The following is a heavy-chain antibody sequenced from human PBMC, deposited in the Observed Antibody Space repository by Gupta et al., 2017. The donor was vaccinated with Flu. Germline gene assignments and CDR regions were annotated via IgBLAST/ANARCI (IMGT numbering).Heavy chain of an antibody. J-gene: IGHJ4*02. CDR1: GFTFSSYD. CDR2: IGTAGDT. D-gene: IGHD6-13*01. Sequence: EVQLVESGGGLVQPGGSLRLSCAASGFTFSSYDMHWVRQATGKGLEWVSAIGTAGDTYYPGSVKGRFTISRENAKNSLYLQMNSLRAGDTAVYYCARGGAELGRIDYWGQGTLVTVSS. CDR3: ARGGAELGRIDY. V-gene: IGHV3-13*01.